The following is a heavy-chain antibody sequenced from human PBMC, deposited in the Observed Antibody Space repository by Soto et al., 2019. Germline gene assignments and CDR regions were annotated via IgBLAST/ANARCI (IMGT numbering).Heavy chain of an antibody. D-gene: IGHD6-19*01. J-gene: IGHJ4*02. CDR2: IYYSGST. CDR1: GGSISSYY. V-gene: IGHV4-59*08. Sequence: SETLSLTCTVSGGSISSYYWSWIRQPPGKGLEWIGYIYYSGSTNYNPSLKSRVTISVDTSKNQFSLKLSSVTAADTAVYYCARQQWPGPYFDYWGQGTLVTVSS. CDR3: ARQQWPGPYFDY.